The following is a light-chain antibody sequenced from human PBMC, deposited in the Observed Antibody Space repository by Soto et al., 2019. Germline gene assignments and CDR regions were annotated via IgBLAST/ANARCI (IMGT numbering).Light chain of an antibody. V-gene: IGKV3-20*01. CDR1: QSVSSSY. CDR2: GAS. Sequence: EILLTQSPGTLSLSPGERATLSCRASQSVSSSYLSWYQLKPGQAPRLLIYGASTRATGIPNRFSGSGSGTDFTLIISRLEPGDFAVYYCQQYGYSFRAFGQGTKVEL. CDR3: QQYGYSFRA. J-gene: IGKJ1*01.